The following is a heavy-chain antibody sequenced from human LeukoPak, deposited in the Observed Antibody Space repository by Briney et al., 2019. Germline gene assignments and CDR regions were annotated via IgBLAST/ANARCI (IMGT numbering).Heavy chain of an antibody. J-gene: IGHJ4*02. CDR3: ARGGSIYGDYIDY. CDR1: GGTFISYA. CDR2: IIPIFGTA. Sequence: GASVKVSCKASGGTFISYAISWVRQAPGQGLEWMGGIIPIFGTANYAQKFQGRVTITADESTSTAYMELSSLRSEDTAAYYCARGGSIYGDYIDYWGQGTLVTVSS. D-gene: IGHD4-17*01. V-gene: IGHV1-69*13.